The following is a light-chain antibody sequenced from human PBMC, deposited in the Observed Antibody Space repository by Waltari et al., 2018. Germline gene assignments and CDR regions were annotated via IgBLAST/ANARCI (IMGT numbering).Light chain of an antibody. J-gene: IGLJ2*01. Sequence: QSVLTQPPSVSGAPGQRVTISCPGSSSNTGAGYDVPWYQQLPGTAPKLLIYGNSNRPSGVPDRFSGSKSGTSASLAITGLQAEDEADYYCQSYDSSLSSGVFGGGTKLTVL. CDR3: QSYDSSLSSGV. CDR2: GNS. V-gene: IGLV1-40*01. CDR1: SSNTGAGYD.